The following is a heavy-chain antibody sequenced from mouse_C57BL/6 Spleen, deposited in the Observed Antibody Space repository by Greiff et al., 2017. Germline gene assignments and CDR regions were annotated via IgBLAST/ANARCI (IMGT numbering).Heavy chain of an antibody. CDR3: TRRATVVDFDY. J-gene: IGHJ2*01. Sequence: VQLQQSGAELVRPGASVTLSCKASGYTFTDYEMHWVKQTPVHGLEWIGAIDPEHGGTAYNQKFKGKAILTADKASSTAYMELRSLTSEVSAVYYCTRRATVVDFDYWGQGTTLTVSS. V-gene: IGHV1-15*01. CDR1: GYTFTDYE. CDR2: IDPEHGGT. D-gene: IGHD1-1*01.